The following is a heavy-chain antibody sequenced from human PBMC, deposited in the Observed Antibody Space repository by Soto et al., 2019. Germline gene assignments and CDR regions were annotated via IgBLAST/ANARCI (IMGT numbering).Heavy chain of an antibody. J-gene: IGHJ4*02. CDR2: IWYDGSNK. CDR3: ARDPILSGEFVEDFDY. CDR1: GFTFSSYG. Sequence: QVPLVESGGGVVQPGRSLRLSCAASGFTFSSYGMHWVRQAPGKGLEWVAVIWYDGSNKYYADSVKGRFTISRDNSKHTLYLQMNRLRAEDTAVYYCARDPILSGEFVEDFDYWGQGTLVTVSS. D-gene: IGHD3-3*01. V-gene: IGHV3-33*01.